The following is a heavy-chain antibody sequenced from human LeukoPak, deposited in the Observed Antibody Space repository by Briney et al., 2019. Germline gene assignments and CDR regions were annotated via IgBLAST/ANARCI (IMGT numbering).Heavy chain of an antibody. CDR1: GFTFRTSR. CDR2: MRTDGSST. V-gene: IGHV3-74*01. CDR3: ARVDPTGDGYNCFDS. D-gene: IGHD5-24*01. J-gene: IGHJ5*01. Sequence: GQPLRLSCAPSGFTFRTSRTHWPRHAPGKGLLWLARMRTDGSSTLYAHSEKGRFTISRDNAKSTLYLQMDSLRPEDTAVYYCARVDPTGDGYNCFDSWGQGTLVTVSS.